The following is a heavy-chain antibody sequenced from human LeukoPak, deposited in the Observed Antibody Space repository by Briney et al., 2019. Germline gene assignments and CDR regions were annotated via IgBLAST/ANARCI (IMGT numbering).Heavy chain of an antibody. CDR3: ARDESSGWYVGYFQH. CDR1: GFTFSSYA. CDR2: ISYDGSNK. D-gene: IGHD6-19*01. V-gene: IGHV3-30*04. J-gene: IGHJ1*01. Sequence: GRSLRLSCAASGFTFSSYAMHWVSQAPGKGLEWVAVISYDGSNKYYADSVKGRFTISRDNSKNTLYLQMNSLRAEDTAVYYCARDESSGWYVGYFQHWGQGTLVTVSS.